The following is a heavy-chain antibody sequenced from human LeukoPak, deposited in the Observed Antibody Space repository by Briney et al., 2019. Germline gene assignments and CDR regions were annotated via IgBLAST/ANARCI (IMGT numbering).Heavy chain of an antibody. D-gene: IGHD3-10*01. CDR1: GFTVSSNY. CDR2: IYSGGTT. V-gene: IGHV3-66*01. Sequence: GGSLRLSCAASGFTVSSNYMSWVRQAPGKGLEWVSVIYSGGTTQYADSVRGGFTISSDNSKNTLYLQMNSPRAEDTAVYYCARGNTGALDYWGQGTLVTVSS. CDR3: ARGNTGALDY. J-gene: IGHJ4*02.